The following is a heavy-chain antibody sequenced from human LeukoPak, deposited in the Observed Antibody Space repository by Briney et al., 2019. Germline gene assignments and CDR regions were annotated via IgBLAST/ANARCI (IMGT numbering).Heavy chain of an antibody. J-gene: IGHJ4*02. Sequence: PSETLSLTCTVSVGSVNSETYCGTSIRQPPGKGLEWIGFVGYTGSTNYYPSRTGRVTLAEDPSKSHFSLKLSSVTAADTAVYYCARAYLSGSYPDYWGQGILVTVSS. D-gene: IGHD3-10*01. CDR1: VGSVNSETYC. V-gene: IGHV4-61*03. CDR3: ARAYLSGSYPDY. CDR2: VGYTGST.